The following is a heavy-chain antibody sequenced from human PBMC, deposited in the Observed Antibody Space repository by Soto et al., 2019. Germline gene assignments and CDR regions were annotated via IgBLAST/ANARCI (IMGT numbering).Heavy chain of an antibody. CDR1: VFTFNNYG. CDR2: ISYDGSNK. Sequence: WRSLRLSCSASVFTFNNYGMHWFRQAPGKGLEWVAVISYDGSNKYYADSVKGRFSISRDNSKNTLYLQMNSLRAEDTAVYYCAKAVGYCSSTSCRDYYYYYGLDVWGQGTTVTVSS. D-gene: IGHD2-2*01. V-gene: IGHV3-30*18. J-gene: IGHJ6*02. CDR3: AKAVGYCSSTSCRDYYYYYGLDV.